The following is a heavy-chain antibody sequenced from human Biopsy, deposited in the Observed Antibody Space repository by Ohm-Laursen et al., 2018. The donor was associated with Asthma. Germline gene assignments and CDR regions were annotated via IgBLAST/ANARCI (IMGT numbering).Heavy chain of an antibody. V-gene: IGHV4-39*01. J-gene: IGHJ6*02. D-gene: IGHD6-19*01. CDR3: VRQSGYRSGWPKLLFVYYGMDV. CDR2: IHPSGTS. Sequence: SETLSLTCTVSGDSITSGGCCWNWIRQPPGKGLEWIGYIHPSGTSYFNPSLESRVTISLDAAKNEFSLRLTYVTAADTAQYYCVRQSGYRSGWPKLLFVYYGMDVWGPGTTVTVSS. CDR1: GDSITSGGCC.